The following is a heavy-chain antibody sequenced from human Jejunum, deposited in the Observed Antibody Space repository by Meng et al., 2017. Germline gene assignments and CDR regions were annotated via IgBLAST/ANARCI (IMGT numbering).Heavy chain of an antibody. D-gene: IGHD2-15*01. Sequence: QVQLVQSGAEVKKPGASVKVSCKASGYTFSSYGLHWVRQAPGQWLEWMGWINAGNGNTKYSQKFQGRVTITRDTSATTLYMELSSLSSEDTAVYFCARDRCSGGSCYYFDYWGQGTLVTVSS. CDR3: ARDRCSGGSCYYFDY. CDR2: INAGNGNT. J-gene: IGHJ4*02. V-gene: IGHV1-3*01. CDR1: GYTFSSYG.